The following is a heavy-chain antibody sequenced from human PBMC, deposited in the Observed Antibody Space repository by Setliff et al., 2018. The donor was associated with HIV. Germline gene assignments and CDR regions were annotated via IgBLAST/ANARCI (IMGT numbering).Heavy chain of an antibody. CDR2: IFPDDSDT. J-gene: IGHJ4*02. CDR3: ATVDPNYGDYANS. V-gene: IGHV5-51*01. D-gene: IGHD4-17*01. Sequence: PGESLKISCKGSGYTFTSYWIGWVRQKSGKGLEWMGIIFPDDSDTRYSPSFQGQVTISADKSISTAYLQWTSLKASDSAMYYCATVDPNYGDYANSWGQGIQVTVSS. CDR1: GYTFTSYW.